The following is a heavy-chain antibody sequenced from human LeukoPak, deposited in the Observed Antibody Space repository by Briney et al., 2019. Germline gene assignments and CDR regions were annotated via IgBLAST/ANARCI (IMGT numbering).Heavy chain of an antibody. D-gene: IGHD3-3*01. CDR3: AREAYDFWSGFSGGMDV. V-gene: IGHV4-59*10. Sequence: PSETLSLTCAVYGGSFSGNCCCWSCKRPPPGKGRNGRVCTSGSTNYNPSLKSRVTMSVDTSKNQFSLKLSSVTAADTAVYYCAREAYDFWSGFSGGMDVWGQGTTVTVSS. J-gene: IGHJ6*02. CDR1: GGSFSGNC. CDR2: VCTSGST.